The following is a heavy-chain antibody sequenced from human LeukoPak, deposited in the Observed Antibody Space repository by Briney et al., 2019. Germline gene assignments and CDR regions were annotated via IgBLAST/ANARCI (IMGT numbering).Heavy chain of an antibody. V-gene: IGHV3-23*01. CDR1: GFTFTSYA. CDR3: AREARLYYYDSSGYFDY. CDR2: VSGSGGTP. Sequence: GGSLRLSCAASGFTFTSYAMSWVRQAPGKGLEWVSAVSGSGGTPYYADSVKGRFTISRDNSMNTLYLQMNSLRAEDTAVYYCAREARLYYYDSSGYFDYWGQGTLVTVSS. J-gene: IGHJ4*02. D-gene: IGHD3-22*01.